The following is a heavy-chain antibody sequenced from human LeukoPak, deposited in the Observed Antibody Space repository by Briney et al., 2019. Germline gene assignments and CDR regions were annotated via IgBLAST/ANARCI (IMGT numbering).Heavy chain of an antibody. J-gene: IGHJ4*02. D-gene: IGHD2-2*01. CDR3: AKDSAIVVVPAAIHY. V-gene: IGHV3-21*04. CDR1: GFTFSTYS. CDR2: ISGTNNYT. Sequence: GGSLRLSCAASGFTFSTYSMNWVRQAPGKGLEWVSSISGTNNYTYYADSVKGRFTISRDNSKNTLYLQMNSLRAEDTAVYYCAKDSAIVVVPAAIHYWGQGTLVTVSS.